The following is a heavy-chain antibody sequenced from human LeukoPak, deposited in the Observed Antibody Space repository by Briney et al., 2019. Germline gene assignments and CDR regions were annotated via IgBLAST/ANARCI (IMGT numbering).Heavy chain of an antibody. CDR2: INHMGST. Sequence: KPSETLSLTCAVYGGSFSGYYWSWIRQPPGKGLEWIGEINHMGSTNYKPPLKNRVTISVDTSKTQFSLKLSSVTAADTAVYYCAEDLYSNYDYDAFEIWGQGTMVTVSS. CDR1: GGSFSGYY. D-gene: IGHD4-11*01. V-gene: IGHV4-34*01. J-gene: IGHJ3*02. CDR3: AEDLYSNYDYDAFEI.